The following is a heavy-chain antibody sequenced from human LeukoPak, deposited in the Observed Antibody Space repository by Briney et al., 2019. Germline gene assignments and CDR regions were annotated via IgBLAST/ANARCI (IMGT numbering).Heavy chain of an antibody. CDR3: AKNRVHDSKWGYFDY. CDR2: ISSSSSYT. V-gene: IGHV3-21*04. Sequence: GGSLRLSCAASGFTFSSYSVNWVRQAPGKGLEWVSSISSSSSYTYYADSVKGRFTISRDNSKNTLYLQMNSLRAEDTAVYYCAKNRVHDSKWGYFDYWGQGTLVTVSS. D-gene: IGHD3-22*01. CDR1: GFTFSSYS. J-gene: IGHJ4*02.